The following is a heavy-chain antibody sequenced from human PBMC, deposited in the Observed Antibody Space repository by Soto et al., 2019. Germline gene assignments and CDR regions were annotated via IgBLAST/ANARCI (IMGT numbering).Heavy chain of an antibody. J-gene: IGHJ6*02. CDR3: PSVCGSFYYGRDV. Sequence: QVQLQESGPGLVKPSGTLSLTCAVSGGSISSSNWWSWVRQPPGKGLEWIGEIYHSGSTNYNPSLNSRVPISVDKSRNLFSLKLSSVTAADPAVYYCPSVCGSFYYGRDVWGQGTTVSVSS. CDR1: GGSISSSNW. V-gene: IGHV4-4*02. CDR2: IYHSGST. D-gene: IGHD2-15*01.